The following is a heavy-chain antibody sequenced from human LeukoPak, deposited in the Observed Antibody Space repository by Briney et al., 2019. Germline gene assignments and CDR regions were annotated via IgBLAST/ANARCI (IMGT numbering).Heavy chain of an antibody. CDR2: IYYSGST. V-gene: IGHV4-59*01. D-gene: IGHD3-22*01. J-gene: IGHJ4*02. Sequence: SETLSLTCTVPGGSISSYYWSWIRQTPGKGLEWIGYIYYSGSTNYNPSLKSRITISVDTSKNQFSLKLSSVTAADTAVYYCAGQYYDSSEDYFDYWGQGTLVTVSS. CDR3: AGQYYDSSEDYFDY. CDR1: GGSISSYY.